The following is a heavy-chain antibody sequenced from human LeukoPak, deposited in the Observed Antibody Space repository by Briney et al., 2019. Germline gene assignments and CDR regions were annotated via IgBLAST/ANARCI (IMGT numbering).Heavy chain of an antibody. D-gene: IGHD3-10*01. Sequence: GASLRLSCAASGCTFSYYAMHWVRQAPGKRLELVAFIRYDATNIYYADSVKGRFTISRDNSKNTLYLQMNSLRAEDTAVYYCAKDRKLRGVNTLDYWGQGTLVTVSS. CDR3: AKDRKLRGVNTLDY. J-gene: IGHJ4*02. CDR2: IRYDATNI. CDR1: GCTFSYYA. V-gene: IGHV3-30*02.